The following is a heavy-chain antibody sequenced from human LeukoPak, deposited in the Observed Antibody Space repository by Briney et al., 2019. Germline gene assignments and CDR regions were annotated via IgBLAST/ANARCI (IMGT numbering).Heavy chain of an antibody. CDR1: GFTFNSYS. D-gene: IGHD3-16*01. Sequence: GGSLRLSCAASGFTFNSYSMHWVRQAPGKGLKWVAVISSHGSNKDYADSVKGRFTISRDNAKNSLYLQMNSLRAEDTAVYYCARRAAFFDYWGQGTLVTVSS. CDR2: ISSHGSNK. J-gene: IGHJ4*02. V-gene: IGHV3-30*04. CDR3: ARRAAFFDY.